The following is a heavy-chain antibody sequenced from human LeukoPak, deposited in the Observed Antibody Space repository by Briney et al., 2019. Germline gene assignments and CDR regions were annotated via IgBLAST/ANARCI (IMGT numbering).Heavy chain of an antibody. J-gene: IGHJ4*02. D-gene: IGHD5-24*01. V-gene: IGHV3-30-3*01. CDR1: GFTFSSYA. CDR3: AKDLEGTWLQSGGPDY. Sequence: GGSLRLSCAASGFTFSSYAMHWVRQAPGKGLEWLAVISYDGSNKYYADSVKGRFTISRDNSKNTLYLQMNSLRAEDTAVYYCAKDLEGTWLQSGGPDYWGQGTLVTVSS. CDR2: ISYDGSNK.